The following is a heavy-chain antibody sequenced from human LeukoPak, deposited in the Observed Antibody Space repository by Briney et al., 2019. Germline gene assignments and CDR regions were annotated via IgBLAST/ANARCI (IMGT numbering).Heavy chain of an antibody. Sequence: PGGSLRLSCAPSGFTFSTYGMHWVRQAPGKGLEWVAVISYDGSHKYYADSVKGRFTISRDNSKNTLYLQMNSLRAEDTAVYYCAKGPGETSLFVVDYWGQGTLVTVSS. J-gene: IGHJ4*02. CDR2: ISYDGSHK. D-gene: IGHD3-10*01. CDR3: AKGPGETSLFVVDY. V-gene: IGHV3-30*18. CDR1: GFTFSTYG.